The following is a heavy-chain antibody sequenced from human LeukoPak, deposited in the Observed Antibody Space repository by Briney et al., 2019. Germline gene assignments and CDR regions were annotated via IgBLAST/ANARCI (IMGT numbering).Heavy chain of an antibody. CDR3: ARGHRIQLWLGDYYYYYGMDI. V-gene: IGHV4-34*01. D-gene: IGHD5-18*01. J-gene: IGHJ6*02. Sequence: SESLSLTCAVYGGSFSGYYWSWIRQPPGKGLEWIGEINHSGSTNYNPSLKSRVTTSVDTSQNQFYLKLSSVTAADTAVYYCARGHRIQLWLGDYYYYYGMDISGHGTTVTLSS. CDR2: INHSGST. CDR1: GGSFSGYY.